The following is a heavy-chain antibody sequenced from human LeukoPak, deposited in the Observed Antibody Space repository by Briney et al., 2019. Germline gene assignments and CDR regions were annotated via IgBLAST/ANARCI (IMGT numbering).Heavy chain of an antibody. V-gene: IGHV7-4-1*02. CDR3: ARDWLVGPPPNWFDH. J-gene: IGHJ5*02. D-gene: IGHD2-15*01. Sequence: ASVKVSCKASGYTFTSYAMNWVRQAPGQGLEWMGWINTNTGNPTYAQGFTGRFVFSLDTSVSTAYLQISSLKAEDTAVYYCARDWLVGPPPNWFDHWGQGTLVTVSS. CDR2: INTNTGNP. CDR1: GYTFTSYA.